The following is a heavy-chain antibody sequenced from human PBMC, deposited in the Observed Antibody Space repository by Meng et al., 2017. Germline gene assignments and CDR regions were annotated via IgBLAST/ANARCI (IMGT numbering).Heavy chain of an antibody. V-gene: IGHV3-72*01. CDR2: SKNKAKSYTT. J-gene: IGHJ6*02. CDR3: TKGKMMDGSFYGMDV. D-gene: IGHD5-24*01. CDR1: GFTFSDHY. Sequence: GGFLRLPCAALGFTFSDHYMNWVRQAPGKGLEWVGRSKNKAKSYTTEYAASARGRFTISRDESKNSLHLQMSSLKTEDTATYYCTKGKMMDGSFYGMDVWGQGTTVTVSS.